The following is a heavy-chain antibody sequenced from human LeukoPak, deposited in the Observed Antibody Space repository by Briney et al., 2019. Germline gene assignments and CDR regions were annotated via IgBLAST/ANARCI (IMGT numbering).Heavy chain of an antibody. CDR2: ITRSGST. Sequence: GGSLRLSCAASGFTFSSYAMSWVRQAPGKGLEWVSVITRSGSTYYADSVKGRFTLSRDNSRNILYLQMNSLRAEDTAVYSCAKDAVAPGSGGDYFDYWGQGTLVTVSS. J-gene: IGHJ4*02. CDR3: AKDAVAPGSGGDYFDY. V-gene: IGHV3-23*01. D-gene: IGHD3-10*01. CDR1: GFTFSSYA.